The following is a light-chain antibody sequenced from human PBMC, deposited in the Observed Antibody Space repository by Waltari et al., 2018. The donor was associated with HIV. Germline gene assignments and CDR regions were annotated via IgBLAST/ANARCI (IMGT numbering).Light chain of an antibody. CDR3: SAWDSSLSAWV. CDR1: SNNVGYQG. J-gene: IGLJ3*02. Sequence: QAGLSQPPSVSKGLRQTATLTCTGNSNNVGYQGAAWLQQHQGHPPKLLAYRNNNRPSGISERLSSSRSGNTASLTITGLQPDDEADDYCSAWDSSLSAWVFGGGTKLTVL. V-gene: IGLV10-54*01. CDR2: RNN.